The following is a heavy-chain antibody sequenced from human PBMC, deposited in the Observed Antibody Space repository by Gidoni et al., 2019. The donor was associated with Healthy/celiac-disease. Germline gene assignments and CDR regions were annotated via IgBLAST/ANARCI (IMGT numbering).Heavy chain of an antibody. J-gene: IGHJ1*01. CDR2: INPSGGST. Sequence: QVQLVQSGAEVKKPGASVKVSCTASGYTFTSYYMHWVRQAPGQGLEWMGIINPSGGSTSYAQKFQSRVTMTRDTSTSTVYMELSSLRSEDTSVYYCARDGLCSGGSCYHLHWGQGTLVTVSS. V-gene: IGHV1-46*01. CDR1: GYTFTSYY. CDR3: ARDGLCSGGSCYHLH. D-gene: IGHD2-15*01.